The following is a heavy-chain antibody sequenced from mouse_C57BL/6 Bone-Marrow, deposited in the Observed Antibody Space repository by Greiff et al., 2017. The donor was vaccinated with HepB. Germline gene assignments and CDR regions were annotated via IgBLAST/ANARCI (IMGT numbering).Heavy chain of an antibody. CDR1: GFTFSDYG. CDR2: ISSGSSTI. Sequence: EVKLVESGGGLVKPGGSLKLSCAASGFTFSDYGMHWVRQAPEKGLEWVAYISSGSSTIDYADTVKGRFTISRDNAKNTLFLQMTSLRSEDTAMYYCARTLQYAMDYWGQGTSVTVSS. D-gene: IGHD1-1*01. CDR3: ARTLQYAMDY. J-gene: IGHJ4*01. V-gene: IGHV5-17*01.